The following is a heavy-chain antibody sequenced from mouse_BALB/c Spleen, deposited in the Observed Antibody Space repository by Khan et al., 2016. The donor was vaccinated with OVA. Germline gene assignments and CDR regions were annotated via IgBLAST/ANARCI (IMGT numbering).Heavy chain of an antibody. J-gene: IGHJ3*01. CDR1: GYTFTSYW. CDR2: IYPGNTDT. CDR3: TRRSWDVAGFAY. V-gene: IGHV1-5*01. D-gene: IGHD4-1*01. Sequence: VQLQQSGTVLARPGASVKMSCKASGYTFTSYWMHWVRQRPGQGLEWIGDIYPGNTDTNYNQKFKGKAKLTAVTSTSTAYMELSSLTNEDSAVYYCTRRSWDVAGFAYWGQGTLVTVSA.